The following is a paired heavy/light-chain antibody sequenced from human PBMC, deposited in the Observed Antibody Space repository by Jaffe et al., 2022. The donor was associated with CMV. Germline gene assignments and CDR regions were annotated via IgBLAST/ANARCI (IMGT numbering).Heavy chain of an antibody. J-gene: IGHJ6*03. CDR2: ISSSGSTI. V-gene: IGHV3-48*03. D-gene: IGHD3-9*01. CDR3: ARVKMGLGFDWLLSNRPMDV. Sequence: EVQLVESGGGLVQPGGSLRLSCAASGFTFSSYEMNWVRQAPGKGLEWVSYISSSGSTIYYADSVKGRFTISRDNAKNSLYLQMNSLRAEDTAVYYCARVKMGLGFDWLLSNRPMDVWGKGTTVTVSS. CDR1: GFTFSSYE.
Light chain of an antibody. CDR3: QQYYSTPPWT. Sequence: DIQMTQSPSSLSASVGDRVTITCRASQGISNSLAWYQQKPGKAPKLLLYAASRLESGVPSRFSGSGSGTDYTLTISSLQPEDFATYYCQQYYSTPPWTFGQGTKVEIK. CDR2: AAS. V-gene: IGKV1-NL1*01. J-gene: IGKJ1*01. CDR1: QGISNS.